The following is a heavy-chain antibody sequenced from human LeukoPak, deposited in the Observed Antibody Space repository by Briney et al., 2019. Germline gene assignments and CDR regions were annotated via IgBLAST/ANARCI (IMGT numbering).Heavy chain of an antibody. CDR3: AKDSRGYYDYVWGSYLRG. CDR1: GFTFSSYA. J-gene: IGHJ4*02. V-gene: IGHV3-23*01. Sequence: GGSLRLSCAASGFTFSSYAMSWVRQAPGKGLEWVSAISGSGGSTYYADSVKGRFTISRDNSKNTLYLQMNSLRAEDTAVYCCAKDSRGYYDYVWGSYLRGWGQGTLVTVSS. CDR2: ISGSGGST. D-gene: IGHD3-16*02.